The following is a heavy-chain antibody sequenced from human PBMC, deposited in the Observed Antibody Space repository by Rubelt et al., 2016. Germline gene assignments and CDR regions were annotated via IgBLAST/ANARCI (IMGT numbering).Heavy chain of an antibody. CDR3: ARVPLYYFDY. V-gene: IGHV3-7*01. J-gene: IGHJ4*02. CDR2: IKQDGSEK. Sequence: GNIKQDGSEKYYVDSVKGRFTISRDNAKNSLYLQMNSLRAEDTAVYYCARVPLYYFDYWGQGTLVTVSS.